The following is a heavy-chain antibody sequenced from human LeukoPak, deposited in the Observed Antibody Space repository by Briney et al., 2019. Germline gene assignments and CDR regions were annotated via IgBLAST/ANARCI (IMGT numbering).Heavy chain of an antibody. CDR2: ISAYNGNT. CDR1: GYTFTSYG. CDR3: AIRRATVNNRFDP. V-gene: IGHV1-18*01. J-gene: IGHJ5*02. Sequence: ASVKVSCKASGYTFTSYGISWVRQAPGQGLEWMGWISAYNGNTNYAQKLQGRVTMTTDTSTSTAYMGLRSLRSDDTAVYYCAIRRATVNNRFDPWGQGTLVTVSS. D-gene: IGHD4-11*01.